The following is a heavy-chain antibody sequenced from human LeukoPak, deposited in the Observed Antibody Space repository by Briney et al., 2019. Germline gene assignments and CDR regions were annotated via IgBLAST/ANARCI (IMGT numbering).Heavy chain of an antibody. CDR3: ARDLVYGYFDY. CDR2: MYTSGST. CDR1: GGSISSGSYY. V-gene: IGHV4-61*02. Sequence: PSETLSLTCTVSGGSISSGSYYWNWIRQPAGKGLEWIGRMYTSGSTNYNPSLKSRATISLDTSKNQFSLKLSSVTAADTAVYYCARDLVYGYFDYWGQGTLVTVSS. J-gene: IGHJ4*02. D-gene: IGHD3-10*01.